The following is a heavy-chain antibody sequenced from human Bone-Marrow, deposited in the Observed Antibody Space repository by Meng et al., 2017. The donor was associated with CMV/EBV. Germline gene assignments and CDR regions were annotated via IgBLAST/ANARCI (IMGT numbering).Heavy chain of an antibody. J-gene: IGHJ4*02. CDR3: VKKERWSKFAG. CDR2: INPDGSTT. Sequence: GESLKISCAASAFTFSTYWMDWVRQVPGKGLEWVSHINPDGSTTSYADSVRGRFTISRDNAKNTLYLQMNKLRPEDTAVYYCVKKERWSKFAGWGQGTLVTVSS. V-gene: IGHV3-74*01. D-gene: IGHD2-15*01. CDR1: AFTFSTYW.